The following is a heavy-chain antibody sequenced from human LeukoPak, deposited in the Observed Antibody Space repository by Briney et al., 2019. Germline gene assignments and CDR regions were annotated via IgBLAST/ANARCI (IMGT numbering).Heavy chain of an antibody. V-gene: IGHV4-39*01. CDR3: ARLISRAYYYYYMDV. J-gene: IGHJ6*03. Sequence: SETLSLTCTVSGGSISSSSYYWGWIRQPPGKGLEWIGSIYYSGSTYYNPSLKSRVTISVDTSKNQFSLKLSSVTAADTAVYYCARLISRAYYYYYMDVWGKGTTVTVSS. CDR2: IYYSGST. CDR1: GGSISSSSYY. D-gene: IGHD3-10*01.